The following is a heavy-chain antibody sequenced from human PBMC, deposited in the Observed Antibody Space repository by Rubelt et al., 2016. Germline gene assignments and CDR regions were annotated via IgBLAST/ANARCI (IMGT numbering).Heavy chain of an antibody. CDR2: ISGSSYTT. V-gene: IGHV3-23*01. D-gene: IGHD2-15*01. J-gene: IGHJ4*02. CDR1: GSTLTNYG. CDR3: AKDREVAATGVDY. Sequence: EVQLLESGGGLVQPGGSLRLSCVASGSTLTNYGMNWIRQAPGKGLEWVSGISGSSYTTYYADSVKGRFTISRDISKNTVDLQMDSLRAEDTAIYYCAKDREVAATGVDYGGQGTLVTVSS.